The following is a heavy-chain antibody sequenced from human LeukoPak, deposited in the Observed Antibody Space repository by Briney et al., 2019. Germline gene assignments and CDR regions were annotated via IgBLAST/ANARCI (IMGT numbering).Heavy chain of an antibody. CDR1: GFTFSSYG. Sequence: GRSLRLSCAASGFTFSSYGMHWVRQAPGKGLGWVAVIWYDGSNKYYADSVKGRFTISRDNSKNTLYLQMNSLRAEDTAVYYCARENGYNFFDYWGQGTLVTVSS. CDR3: ARENGYNFFDY. CDR2: IWYDGSNK. V-gene: IGHV3-33*01. J-gene: IGHJ4*02. D-gene: IGHD5-24*01.